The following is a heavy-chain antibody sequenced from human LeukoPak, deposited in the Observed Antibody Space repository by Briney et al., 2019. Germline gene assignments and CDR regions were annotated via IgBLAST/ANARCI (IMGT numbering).Heavy chain of an antibody. CDR1: GGSINNYY. Sequence: SETLSLTCTVSGGSINNYYWSWIRQPAGKGLEWIGRMYTSGSTNYNPSLKSRVTISVDTSKNQFSLKLSSVTAADTAVYYCARDRGFMVRGSKRGYDDYYYYMDVWGKGTTVTISS. CDR2: MYTSGST. J-gene: IGHJ6*03. CDR3: ARDRGFMVRGSKRGYDDYYYYMDV. V-gene: IGHV4-4*07. D-gene: IGHD3-10*01.